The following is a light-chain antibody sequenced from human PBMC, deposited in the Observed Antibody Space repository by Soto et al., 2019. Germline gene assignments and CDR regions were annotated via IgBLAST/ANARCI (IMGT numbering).Light chain of an antibody. CDR1: QRVSSY. J-gene: IGKJ3*01. Sequence: EIVLTQSGATLSLSPGERATLSCRASQRVSSYLAWYQQKPGQAPRLLIYDASNRATGIPARFSGSGSGTDFTVTISSLEPEDFAVYHCQQRSNWPPLFTFGPGTKVDIK. CDR2: DAS. V-gene: IGKV3-11*01. CDR3: QQRSNWPPLFT.